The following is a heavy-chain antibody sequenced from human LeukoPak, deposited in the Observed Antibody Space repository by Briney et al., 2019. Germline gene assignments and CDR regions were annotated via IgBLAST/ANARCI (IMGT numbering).Heavy chain of an antibody. CDR2: IYSGGGTTK. CDR1: GFTFSNYY. J-gene: IGHJ2*01. V-gene: IGHV3-33*03. CDR3: VVILVPGGVWHFDL. D-gene: IGHD2-2*01. Sequence: GGSLRLSCAASGFTFSNYYMSWIRQAPGKGLEWVAIIYSGGGTTKYYAESLKDRFTITRDDSRDTLYLQMNSLRAEDTAVYYCVVILVPGGVWHFDLWGRGTLVTVSS.